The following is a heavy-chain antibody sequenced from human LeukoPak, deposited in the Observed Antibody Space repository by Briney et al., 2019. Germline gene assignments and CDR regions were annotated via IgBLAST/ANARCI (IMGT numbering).Heavy chain of an antibody. J-gene: IGHJ4*02. D-gene: IGHD2-2*01. CDR2: ISSRSSYYI. CDR1: GFTFNNYS. V-gene: IGHV3-21*01. CDR3: VRDPHIVVVPAARVYYFDY. Sequence: GGSLRFSCAASGFTFNNYSMNWVRQAPGKGLEWVSSISSRSSYYIYYADSGKGRFTISRHNAKNSLYLQMDSLRAEDTAVYYCVRDPHIVVVPAARVYYFDYWGQGTLVTVSS.